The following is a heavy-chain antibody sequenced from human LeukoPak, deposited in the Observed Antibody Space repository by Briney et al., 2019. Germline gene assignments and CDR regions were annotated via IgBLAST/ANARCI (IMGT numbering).Heavy chain of an antibody. V-gene: IGHV1-18*01. CDR1: GYTFTSYG. CDR3: ARALEPTDQLRYFDWLPIQIDY. CDR2: ISAYNGNT. D-gene: IGHD3-9*01. Sequence: ASVKVSCKASGYTFTSYGISWVRQAPGQGLEWMGWISAYNGNTNYAQKLQGRVTMTTDTSTSTAYMELRSLRSDDTAVYYCARALEPTDQLRYFDWLPIQIDYWGQGTLVTVSS. J-gene: IGHJ4*02.